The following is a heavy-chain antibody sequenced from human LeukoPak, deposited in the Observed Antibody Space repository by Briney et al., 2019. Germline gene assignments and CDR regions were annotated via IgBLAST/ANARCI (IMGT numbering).Heavy chain of an antibody. J-gene: IGHJ3*01. CDR3: ARQSVISSRSPDDAFDL. CDR1: GYTFTMYG. D-gene: IGHD2-21*01. CDR2: VSGYNGNT. V-gene: IGHV1-18*01. Sequence: ASVKVSCKASGYTFTMYGISWVRQAPGQGLEWMGWVSGYNGNTDYAQRLQGRVTMTTDTSTSTAYMELRSLRSDDAAVYYCARQSVISSRSPDDAFDLWGQGTMVTVSS.